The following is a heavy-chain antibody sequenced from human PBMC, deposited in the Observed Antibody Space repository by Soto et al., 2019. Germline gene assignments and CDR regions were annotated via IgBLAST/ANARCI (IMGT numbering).Heavy chain of an antibody. D-gene: IGHD3-22*01. J-gene: IGHJ4*02. CDR2: IYYSGST. CDR1: CGSIISGDYY. V-gene: IGHV4-30-4*01. CDR3: ARGGGYYYDSSGSGTPGDFDY. Sequence: PSETLSLTCTFSCGSIISGDYYWSWIRQPPGKGLEWIGYIYYSGSTYYNPSLKSRVTISVDTSKNQFSLKLSSVTAADTAVYYCARGGGYYYDSSGSGTPGDFDYWGQGTLVTVSS.